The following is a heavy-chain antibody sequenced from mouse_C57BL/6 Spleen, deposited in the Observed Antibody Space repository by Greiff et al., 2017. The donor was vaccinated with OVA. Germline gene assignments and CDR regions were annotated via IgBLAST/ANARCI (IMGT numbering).Heavy chain of an antibody. CDR2: IYPRSGNT. CDR1: GYTFTSYG. Sequence: QVQLQQSGAELARPGASVKLSCKASGYTFTSYGISWVKQRTGQGLEWIGEIYPRSGNTYYNEKFKGKATLTADKSSSTAYMELRSLTSEDSAVYFCARWSFSGWYFDVWGTGTTVTVSS. V-gene: IGHV1-81*01. J-gene: IGHJ1*03. CDR3: ARWSFSGWYFDV.